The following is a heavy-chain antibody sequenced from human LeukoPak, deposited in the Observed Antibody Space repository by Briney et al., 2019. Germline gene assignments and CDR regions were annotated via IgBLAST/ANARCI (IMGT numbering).Heavy chain of an antibody. J-gene: IGHJ4*02. CDR2: ISSSGSTI. CDR1: GFTFSSYE. D-gene: IGHD1-26*01. V-gene: IGHV3-48*03. Sequence: GGSLRLSCAASGFTFSSYEMNWVRQAPGKGLEWVSYISSSGSTIYYADSVKGRFTISRDNAKNSLYLQMNSLRAEDTAVYYCARGGAATGRFEYWGQGTLVTVSS. CDR3: ARGGAATGRFEY.